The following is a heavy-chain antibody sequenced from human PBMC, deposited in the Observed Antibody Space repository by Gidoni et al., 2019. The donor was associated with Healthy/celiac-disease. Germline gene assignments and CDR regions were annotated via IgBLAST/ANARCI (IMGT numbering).Heavy chain of an antibody. J-gene: IGHJ4*02. CDR1: GLSLSNARMV. V-gene: IGHV2-26*01. Sequence: QVTWKESGPVLVKPTATLTLICNVFGLSLSNARMVVSWIRQPPGKALEWLAHMFSNDEKSYSTSLKSRLTISKDTSKSQVVLTMTNMDPVDTATYYCARANVDTAMVTFDYWGQGTLVTVSS. D-gene: IGHD5-18*01. CDR2: MFSNDEK. CDR3: ARANVDTAMVTFDY.